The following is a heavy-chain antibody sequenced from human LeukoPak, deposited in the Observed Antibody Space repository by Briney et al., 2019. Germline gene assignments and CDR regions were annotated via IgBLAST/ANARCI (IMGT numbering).Heavy chain of an antibody. V-gene: IGHV3-11*01. D-gene: IGHD3-10*01. CDR3: ARDDYPSGSLGMDV. CDR2: ISSSGSTI. Sequence: GGSRRLSCAASGLTFSNYYMSWIRQPPGKGLEWVSYISSSGSTIYYADSVKGRFTISRDNAKNSLYLQMNSLRAEDTAVYYCARDDYPSGSLGMDVWGQGTTVTVSS. J-gene: IGHJ6*02. CDR1: GLTFSNYY.